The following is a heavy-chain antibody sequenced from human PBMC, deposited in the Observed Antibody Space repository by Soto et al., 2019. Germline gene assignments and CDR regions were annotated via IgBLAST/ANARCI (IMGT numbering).Heavy chain of an antibody. CDR3: AKGQAARQYYFDS. CDR2: ISGSGGRT. CDR1: GFTFSSYA. V-gene: IGHV3-23*01. J-gene: IGHJ4*02. Sequence: PGESLRLSYAASGFTFSSYAMRWVRQSPGQELEWVSAISGSGGRTYYADTVKGRFTISRDNSKNTLYLQMKRMRAPETAVSYCAKGQAARQYYFDSWYQGT. D-gene: IGHD6-6*01.